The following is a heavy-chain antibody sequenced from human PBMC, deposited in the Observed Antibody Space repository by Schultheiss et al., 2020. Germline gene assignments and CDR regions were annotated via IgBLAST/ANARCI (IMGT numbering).Heavy chain of an antibody. J-gene: IGHJ4*02. Sequence: SGPTLVKPTQTLTLTCTFSGFSLSTSGMCVSWIRQPPGKALEWLAHIFSNDEKSYSTSLKSRLTISKDTSKSQVVLTMTNMDPVDTATYYCARIVRGAVAGTGFDYWGQGTLVTVSS. CDR3: ARIVRGAVAGTGFDY. V-gene: IGHV2-26*01. CDR2: IFSNDEK. CDR1: GFSLSTSGMC. D-gene: IGHD6-19*01.